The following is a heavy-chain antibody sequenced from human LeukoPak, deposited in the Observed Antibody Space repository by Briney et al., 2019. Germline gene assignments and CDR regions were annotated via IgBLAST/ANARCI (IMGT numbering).Heavy chain of an antibody. D-gene: IGHD1-7*01. CDR1: GGSISSGSYY. V-gene: IGHV4-61*02. Sequence: TSETLSLTCTVSGGSISSGSYYWSWIRQPAGKGLEWIGRIYTSGSTNYNPSLKSRVTISVDTSKNQFSLKLSSVTAADTAVYYCARDQLNWNSYYYYYMDVWGKGTTVTVSS. CDR3: ARDQLNWNSYYYYYMDV. J-gene: IGHJ6*03. CDR2: IYTSGST.